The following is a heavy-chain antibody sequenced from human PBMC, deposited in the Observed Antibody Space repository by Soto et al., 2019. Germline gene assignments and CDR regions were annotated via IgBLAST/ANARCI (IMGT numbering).Heavy chain of an antibody. CDR2: IYHGGAT. J-gene: IGHJ6*02. CDR1: GGSIRGHYW. Sequence: QVQLQESGPGLVKPSGTLSLTCAVSGGSIRGHYWWSWVRQTPGKGLEWIGEIYHGGATYYNPSLKSRVTISTDESKNPLSLKLNSVIAADTAVYYCAHQTISYTLDVWGQGTTVTVSS. CDR3: AHQTISYTLDV. V-gene: IGHV4-4*02. D-gene: IGHD3-3*01.